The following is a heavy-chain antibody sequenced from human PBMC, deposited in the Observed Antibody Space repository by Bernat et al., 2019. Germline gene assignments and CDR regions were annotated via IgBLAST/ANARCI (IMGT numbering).Heavy chain of an antibody. Sequence: EVQLVESWGALVQSGGSLRLSCAASGFTFSNYWMHWVRQAPGKGLVWVALINGDGSATNYADSVKGRFTISRDNAKKTLYLQMNSLRAEDTAVYYCARNSGDSYGSKDYWGQGTLVTVAS. CDR2: INGDGSAT. V-gene: IGHV3-74*01. D-gene: IGHD5-18*01. CDR3: ARNSGDSYGSKDY. J-gene: IGHJ4*02. CDR1: GFTFSNYW.